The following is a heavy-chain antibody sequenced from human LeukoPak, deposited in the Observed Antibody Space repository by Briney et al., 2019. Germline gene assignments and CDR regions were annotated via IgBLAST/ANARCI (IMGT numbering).Heavy chain of an antibody. V-gene: IGHV3-7*03. J-gene: IGHJ4*02. Sequence: GGSLRLSCAASGFTFSAYWMSWVRQAPGKGLEWVANIKHDGSQRYFVDSVEGRFTISRDNSKNTLYLQMNSLRAEDTAVYYCAKSTSVLLWFGETYYFDYWGQGTLVTVSS. D-gene: IGHD3-10*01. CDR1: GFTFSAYW. CDR2: IKHDGSQR. CDR3: AKSTSVLLWFGETYYFDY.